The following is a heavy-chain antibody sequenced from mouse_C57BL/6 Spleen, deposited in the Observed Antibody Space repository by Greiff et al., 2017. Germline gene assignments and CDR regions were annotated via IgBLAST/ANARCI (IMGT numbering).Heavy chain of an antibody. CDR3: ASGGYSNYFDY. CDR2: ISSGSSTI. CDR1: GFTFSDYG. V-gene: IGHV5-17*01. D-gene: IGHD2-5*01. J-gene: IGHJ2*01. Sequence: EVKLVESGGGLVKPGGSLKLSCAASGFTFSDYGMHWVRQAPEKGLEWVAYISSGSSTIYYADTVKGRFTISRDNAKNTLFLQMTSLRSADTAMYYCASGGYSNYFDYWGQGTTLTVSS.